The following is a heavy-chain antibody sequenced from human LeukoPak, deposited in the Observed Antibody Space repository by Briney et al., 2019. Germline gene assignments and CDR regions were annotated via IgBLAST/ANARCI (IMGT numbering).Heavy chain of an antibody. CDR3: ATLLGETHFFDY. Sequence: ASVKVSCQVSGTYTLSELSMHWVRPAPRKGLEWMVGFDSEDGETIYAQKDKGRVSMTEDTSTDTAYIDLSTLRSEDPAVYYCATLLGETHFFDYWGQGTLVTV. CDR2: FDSEDGET. CDR1: GTYTLSELS. D-gene: IGHD1-26*01. V-gene: IGHV1-24*01. J-gene: IGHJ4*02.